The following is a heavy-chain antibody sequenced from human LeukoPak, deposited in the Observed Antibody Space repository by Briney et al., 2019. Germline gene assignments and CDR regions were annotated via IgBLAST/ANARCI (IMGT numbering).Heavy chain of an antibody. CDR1: GFTFSSYS. J-gene: IGHJ4*02. Sequence: GGSLRLSCAASGFTFSSYSMNWVRQAPGKGLEWVSSISSSSSYIYYADSVKGRFTISRDNAKNSLYLQMNSLRAEDTAVYYCARDPGLWYDSSGYLFDYWGQGTLVTVSS. CDR2: ISSSSSYI. D-gene: IGHD3-22*01. CDR3: ARDPGLWYDSSGYLFDY. V-gene: IGHV3-21*01.